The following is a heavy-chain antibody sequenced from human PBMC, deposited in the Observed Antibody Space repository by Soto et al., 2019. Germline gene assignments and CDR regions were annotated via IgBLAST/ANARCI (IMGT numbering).Heavy chain of an antibody. V-gene: IGHV3-7*01. CDR3: ARDWIKFDP. D-gene: IGHD1-1*01. CDR1: GVTFSSYW. J-gene: IGHJ5*02. CDR2: IKQDGSEK. Sequence: PGESLKISCAASGVTFSSYWMTWVRQAPGKGLEWVANIKQDGSEKYYVDSVKGRFTISRDNAKNSLYLQMNSLRAEDTAVYYCARDWIKFDPWGQGTLVTVSS.